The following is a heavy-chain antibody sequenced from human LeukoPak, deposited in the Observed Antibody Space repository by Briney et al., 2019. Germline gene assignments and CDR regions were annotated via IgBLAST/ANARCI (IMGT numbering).Heavy chain of an antibody. V-gene: IGHV4-39*07. CDR3: AGRHDSSGHLY. D-gene: IGHD3-22*01. CDR2: IYYSGST. CDR1: GGSISSSSYY. J-gene: IGHJ4*02. Sequence: PSETLSLTCTVSGGSISSSSYYWGWIRQPPGKGLEWIGSIYYSGSTYYNPSLKSRVTISADTSKNQFSLKLSSVTAADTAMYYCAGRHDSSGHLYWGQGTLVIVSS.